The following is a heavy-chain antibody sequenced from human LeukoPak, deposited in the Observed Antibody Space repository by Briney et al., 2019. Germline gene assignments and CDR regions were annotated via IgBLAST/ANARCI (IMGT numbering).Heavy chain of an antibody. CDR1: GFTFSSYA. CDR2: ISGSGGST. V-gene: IGHV3-23*01. J-gene: IGHJ3*02. CDR3: AKVIAVAGLLGMGDAFDI. Sequence: PGGSLRLSCAASGFTFSSYAMSWVRQAPGKGLEGVSAISGSGGSTYYADSVKGRFTISRDNSKNTLYLQMNSLRAEDTAVYYCAKVIAVAGLLGMGDAFDIWGQGTMVTVSS. D-gene: IGHD6-19*01.